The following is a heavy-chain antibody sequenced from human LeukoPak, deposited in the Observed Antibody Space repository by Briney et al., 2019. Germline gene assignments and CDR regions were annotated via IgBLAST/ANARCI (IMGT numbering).Heavy chain of an antibody. CDR3: AKARGTVVPPFDY. CDR2: ISGSGGST. J-gene: IGHJ4*02. CDR1: GFTFSSYA. V-gene: IGHV3-23*01. Sequence: PGGSLRLSCAASGFTFSSYAMSWSRQAPGKGLEWVSSISGSGGSTYYADSVKSRFTVSRGNSKNTLYLQMNSLRAEDTAVYYCAKARGTVVPPFDYWGQGTLATVSS. D-gene: IGHD3-22*01.